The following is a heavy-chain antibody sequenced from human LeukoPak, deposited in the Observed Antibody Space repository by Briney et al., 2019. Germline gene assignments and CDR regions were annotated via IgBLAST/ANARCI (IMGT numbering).Heavy chain of an antibody. V-gene: IGHV5-51*01. D-gene: IGHD4-11*01. CDR3: ARLAVGDSNYVGGFVP. Sequence: GESLKISCKGSGYSFTRYWIGWVRQMPGKGLEWMGIIYPDDSDTRYRPSFQGPVTISADKSISTAFLQSSSLTASDTALYYCARLAVGDSNYVGGFVPWGQGTLVTVSS. CDR2: IYPDDSDT. CDR1: GYSFTRYW. J-gene: IGHJ5*02.